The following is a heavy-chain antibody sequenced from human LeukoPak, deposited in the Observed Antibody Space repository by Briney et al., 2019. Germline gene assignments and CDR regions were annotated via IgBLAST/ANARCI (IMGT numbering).Heavy chain of an antibody. D-gene: IGHD1-26*01. CDR3: ARVISYYYFDY. J-gene: IGHJ4*02. Sequence: PSETLSLTCTVSGGSISSGGYYWSWIRQPPGKGLEWIGYIYHSGSTYYNPSLKSRVTISVDRSKNQFSLKLSSVTAADTAVYYCARVISYYYFDYWGQGTLVTVSS. CDR1: GGSISSGGYY. CDR2: IYHSGST. V-gene: IGHV4-30-2*01.